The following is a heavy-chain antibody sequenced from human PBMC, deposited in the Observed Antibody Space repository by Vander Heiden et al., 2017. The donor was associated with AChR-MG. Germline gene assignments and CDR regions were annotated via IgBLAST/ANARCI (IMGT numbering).Heavy chain of an antibody. CDR3: ARMRRQLLYGSWFDP. CDR2: IQQDGSEK. Sequence: EVQLVESGGGLVQPGGSLRLSCAASGFTFSSYWMSWVRQGPGKGLEWVANIQQDGSEKYYVDSVKGRFTISRDNGKNSLYLEMNSLRAEDTAVYYCARMRRQLLYGSWFDPWGQGTLVTVSS. V-gene: IGHV3-7*01. J-gene: IGHJ5*02. CDR1: GFTFSSYW. D-gene: IGHD2-2*02.